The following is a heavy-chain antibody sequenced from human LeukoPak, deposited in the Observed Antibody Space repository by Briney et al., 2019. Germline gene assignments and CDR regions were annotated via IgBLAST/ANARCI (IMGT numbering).Heavy chain of an antibody. CDR2: SDPEDGET. D-gene: IGHD4-23*01. CDR1: GYTLTELS. J-gene: IGHJ4*02. V-gene: IGHV1-24*01. CDR3: ATGVEGAGNSED. Sequence: ASVKVSCKVSGYTLTELSMHWVRQAPGKGLEWMGGSDPEDGETIYAQKFQGRVTMTEDTSTDTAYMELSSLRSEDTAVYYCATGVEGAGNSEDWGQGTLVTVSS.